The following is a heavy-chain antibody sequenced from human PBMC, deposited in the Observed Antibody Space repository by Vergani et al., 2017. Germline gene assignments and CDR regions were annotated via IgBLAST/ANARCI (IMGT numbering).Heavy chain of an antibody. CDR3: NRRYYDSTDYYYDY. V-gene: IGHV3-11*01. J-gene: IGHJ4*02. CDR1: GFTFSDYY. CDR2: ISSSGSTI. D-gene: IGHD3-22*01. Sequence: QVHLVESGGGVVQPGRPLRLSCAASGFTFSDYYMSWIRQAPGKGLEWVSYISSSGSTIYYADSVKGRFTISRDNAKNSLYLQMNSLKTEDTAVYYCNRRYYDSTDYYYDYWGQGTLVTVSS.